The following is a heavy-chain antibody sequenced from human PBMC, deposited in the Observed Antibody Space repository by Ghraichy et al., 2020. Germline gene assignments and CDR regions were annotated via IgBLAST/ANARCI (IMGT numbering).Heavy chain of an antibody. V-gene: IGHV1-18*01. J-gene: IGHJ6*02. CDR3: ARVLSTGYCSSTSCLEV. CDR1: GYSFTNYG. CDR2: ISAYNGNT. Sequence: ASVKVSCKASGYSFTNYGISWVRQAPGQGLEGMGWISAYNGNTKYAQKVQGGVTMTTDTSTSTADMELRSLRSDDTAVYYCARVLSTGYCSSTSCLEVWGQGTTVTVSS. D-gene: IGHD2-2*01.